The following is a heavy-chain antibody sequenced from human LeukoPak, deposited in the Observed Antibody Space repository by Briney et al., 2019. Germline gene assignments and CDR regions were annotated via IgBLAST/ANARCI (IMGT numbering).Heavy chain of an antibody. J-gene: IGHJ5*02. CDR1: GGTFSSYA. V-gene: IGHV1-69*13. Sequence: SVKVSCKASGGTFSSYAISWVRQAPGQGLEWMGGIIPIFGTANYAQKFQGRVTITADESTSTAYMELSSLRSEDTAVYYCASVPVGYCSSTSCDWFDPWGQGTLVTVSS. CDR2: IIPIFGTA. CDR3: ASVPVGYCSSTSCDWFDP. D-gene: IGHD2-2*01.